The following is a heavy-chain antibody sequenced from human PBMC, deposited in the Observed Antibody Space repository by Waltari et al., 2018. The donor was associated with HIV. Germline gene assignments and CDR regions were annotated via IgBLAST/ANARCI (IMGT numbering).Heavy chain of an antibody. CDR3: TTAPGGLRT. Sequence: EVQLVESGGGLVKPGGSLRLSCAVSGLPFSKDWMNWVRQAPGKGLEWVDRIKSITDDGTTDYAAPVKGRFTISRDDSKNTLYLQMNSLKTEDTALYYCTTAPGGLRTWGQGTLVTVSS. CDR2: IKSITDDGTT. CDR1: GLPFSKDW. J-gene: IGHJ4*02. D-gene: IGHD3-10*01. V-gene: IGHV3-15*01.